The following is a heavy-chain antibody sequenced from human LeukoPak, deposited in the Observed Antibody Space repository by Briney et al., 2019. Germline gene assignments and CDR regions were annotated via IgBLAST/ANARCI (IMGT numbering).Heavy chain of an antibody. CDR1: GGTFSSYA. D-gene: IGHD6-13*01. J-gene: IGHJ5*02. Sequence: ASVKVSCKASGGTFSSYAISWVRRAPGQGLEWMGGIIPIFGTANYAQKLQGRVTMTTDTSTSTAYMELRSLRSDDTAVYYCARDSSSWYGSGVNWFDPWGQGTLVTVSS. CDR3: ARDSSSWYGSGVNWFDP. V-gene: IGHV1-69*05. CDR2: IIPIFGTA.